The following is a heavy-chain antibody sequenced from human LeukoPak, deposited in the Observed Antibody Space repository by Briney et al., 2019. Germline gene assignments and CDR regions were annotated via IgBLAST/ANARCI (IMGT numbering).Heavy chain of an antibody. CDR1: GGSISSYY. CDR2: IYYSGST. Sequence: SETLSLTCTVSGGSISSYYWSWIRQPPGKGLEWIGYIYYSGSTNYNPSLKSRVTISVDTSKNQFSLKLSSVTAADTAVHYCAGYQLLSSYYYMDVWGKGTTVTVSS. D-gene: IGHD2-2*01. CDR3: AGYQLLSSYYYMDV. V-gene: IGHV4-59*01. J-gene: IGHJ6*03.